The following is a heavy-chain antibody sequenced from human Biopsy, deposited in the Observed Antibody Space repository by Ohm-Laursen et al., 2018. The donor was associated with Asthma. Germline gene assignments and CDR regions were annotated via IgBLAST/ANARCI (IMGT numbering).Heavy chain of an antibody. Sequence: SLRLSCAASGFAFRSYAMNWVRQAPGKGLEWVAVISYDGSITHYADSVKGRFTISRDNSKNTVYLDISSLRIEDTAVFYCGIVVAANPFQGDCWGQGTLVTVSS. D-gene: IGHD2-15*01. V-gene: IGHV3-30*03. CDR1: GFAFRSYA. CDR2: ISYDGSIT. J-gene: IGHJ4*02. CDR3: GIVVAANPFQGDC.